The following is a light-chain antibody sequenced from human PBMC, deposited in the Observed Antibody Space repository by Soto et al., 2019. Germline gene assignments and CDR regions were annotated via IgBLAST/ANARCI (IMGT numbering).Light chain of an antibody. CDR3: QQYYDWPIT. Sequence: IVLTQSPGTLSSSPGERATLSCRASQSISNLLAWYQQKPGQAPRLLIYGASTRATGFPDRFSGSGSGTEFTLTISSLHSEDFAVYYCQQYYDWPITFGQGTRLE. J-gene: IGKJ5*01. V-gene: IGKV3-15*01. CDR2: GAS. CDR1: QSISNL.